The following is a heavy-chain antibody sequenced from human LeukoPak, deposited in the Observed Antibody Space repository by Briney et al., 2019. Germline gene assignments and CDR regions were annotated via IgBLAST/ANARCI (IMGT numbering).Heavy chain of an antibody. V-gene: IGHV3-7*01. CDR1: GFTFSSYW. CDR2: IEEDGDTT. J-gene: IGHJ4*02. CDR3: ALSTDSSSSLDY. Sequence: PGGSLRLSCAASGFTFSSYWMSWVRQAPGKGLEWVANIEEDGDTTYYVDSVKGRFTISRDNANNSLYLQMNSLRAEDTAVYYCALSTDSSSSLDYWGQGTLVTVSS. D-gene: IGHD6-6*01.